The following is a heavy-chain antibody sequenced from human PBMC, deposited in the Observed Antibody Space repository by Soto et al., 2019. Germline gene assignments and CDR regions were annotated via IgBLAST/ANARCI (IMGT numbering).Heavy chain of an antibody. CDR1: GYTFSRYG. CDR2: VSGYNGDT. CDR3: ARDRRSSWYGRGYHYYGMDV. Sequence: ASVKVSCKASGYTFSRYGISWVRQAPGQGLEWMGWVSGYNGDTKYAQKVQGRVTMTIDTSTYTAYMELNSLRAEDTAVYYFARDRRSSWYGRGYHYYGMDVWGQGTSVTVSS. D-gene: IGHD6-13*01. J-gene: IGHJ6*02. V-gene: IGHV1-18*01.